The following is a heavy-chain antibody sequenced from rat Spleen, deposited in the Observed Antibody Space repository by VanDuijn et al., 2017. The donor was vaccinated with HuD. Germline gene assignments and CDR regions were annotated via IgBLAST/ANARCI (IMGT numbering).Heavy chain of an antibody. V-gene: IGHV5S23*01. CDR3: ARETGYTYVMGA. J-gene: IGHJ4*01. D-gene: IGHD1-4*01. CDR1: GFTFSDFD. CDR2: ISTGGDDT. Sequence: VQLVESGGTLVQPGRSLRLSCAASGFTFSDFDIAWVRQAPTKGLEWVASISTGGDDTYYRDSVKGRFTISRDDEESTLYLQMDSLRSEDTATYYCARETGYTYVMGAWGQGASVTVSS.